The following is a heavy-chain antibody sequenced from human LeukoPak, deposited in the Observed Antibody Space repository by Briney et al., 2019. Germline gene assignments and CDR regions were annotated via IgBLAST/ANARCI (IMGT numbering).Heavy chain of an antibody. CDR3: ARHPGWVTLYLEPNWFDP. Sequence: SETLSLTCTVSGYSITNGYYWGWIRQPPGKGLEWIGEINHSGSTNYNPSLKSRVTISVDTSKNQFSLKLSSVTAADTAVYYCARHPGWVTLYLEPNWFDPWGQGTLVTVSS. D-gene: IGHD2-21*02. CDR1: GYSITNGYY. CDR2: INHSGST. J-gene: IGHJ5*02. V-gene: IGHV4-38-2*02.